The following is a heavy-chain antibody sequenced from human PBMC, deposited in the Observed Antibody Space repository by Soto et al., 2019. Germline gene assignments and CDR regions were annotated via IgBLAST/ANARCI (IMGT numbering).Heavy chain of an antibody. CDR3: ARVSGWSPGNAFDI. CDR1: GGTFSSYA. D-gene: IGHD6-19*01. CDR2: IIPIFGTA. J-gene: IGHJ3*02. Sequence: QVQLVQSGAEVKKPGSSVKVSCKASGGTFSSYAISWGRQAPGQGLEWMGGIIPIFGTANYEMKFQGRVAITADESTSTAYIELSSLRSVDTAVYYCARVSGWSPGNAFDIWGQGTMVTVSS. V-gene: IGHV1-69*01.